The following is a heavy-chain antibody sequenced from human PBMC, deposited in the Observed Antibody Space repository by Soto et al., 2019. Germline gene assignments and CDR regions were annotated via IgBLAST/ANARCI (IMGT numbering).Heavy chain of an antibody. CDR1: GFTVSSNY. J-gene: IGHJ6*02. D-gene: IGHD6-13*01. CDR2: IYSGGST. V-gene: IGHV3-53*01. Sequence: EVQLVESGGGLIQPGGSLRLSCAASGFTVSSNYMSWVRQAPGKGLEWVSVIYSGGSTYYADSVKGRFTISRDNSKNTLYLQMNSLRAEDTAVDYCARAIAAAGTVGSYYFGMDVWGQGTTVTVSS. CDR3: ARAIAAAGTVGSYYFGMDV.